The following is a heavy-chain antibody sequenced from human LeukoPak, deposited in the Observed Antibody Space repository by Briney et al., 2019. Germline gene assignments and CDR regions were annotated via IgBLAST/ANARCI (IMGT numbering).Heavy chain of an antibody. D-gene: IGHD6-19*01. Sequence: SETLSLTCTVSGYSISSGYYWGWIRQPPGKGLEWIGSIYHSGSTYYNPSLKSRVTISVDTSKNQFSLKLSSVTAADTAVYYCAGSGWYEGGYWGQGTLVTVSS. J-gene: IGHJ4*02. CDR1: GYSISSGYY. CDR3: AGSGWYEGGY. CDR2: IYHSGST. V-gene: IGHV4-38-2*02.